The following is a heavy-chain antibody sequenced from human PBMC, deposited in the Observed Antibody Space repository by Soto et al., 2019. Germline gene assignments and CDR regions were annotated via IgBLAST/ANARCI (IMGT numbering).Heavy chain of an antibody. V-gene: IGHV3-21*01. D-gene: IGHD1-26*01. Sequence: GGSLRLSCAASGFTFSSYSMNWVRQAPGKGLEWVSSISSSSSYIYYADSVKGRFTISRDNAKNSLYLQMNSLRAEDTAVYYCARDHDPTAPSVDYWGQGTLVTVSS. CDR1: GFTFSSYS. J-gene: IGHJ4*02. CDR2: ISSSSSYI. CDR3: ARDHDPTAPSVDY.